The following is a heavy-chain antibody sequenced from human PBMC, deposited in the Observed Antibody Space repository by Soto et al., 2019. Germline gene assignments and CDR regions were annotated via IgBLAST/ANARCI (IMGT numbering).Heavy chain of an antibody. CDR2: ISYDGSNK. CDR3: AKGGDFWSGYYTGFEGY. V-gene: IGHV3-30*18. CDR1: GFTFSSYG. J-gene: IGHJ4*02. D-gene: IGHD3-3*01. Sequence: QVQLVESGGGVVQPGRSLRLSCAASGFTFSSYGMHWVSQAPGKGLEWVAVISYDGSNKYYADSVKGRFTISRDNSKNTLYLQMNSLRAEDTAVYYCAKGGDFWSGYYTGFEGYWGQGTLVTVSS.